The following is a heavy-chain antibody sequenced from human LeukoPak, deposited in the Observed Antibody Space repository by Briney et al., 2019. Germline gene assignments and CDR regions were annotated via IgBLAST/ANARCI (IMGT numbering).Heavy chain of an antibody. J-gene: IGHJ4*02. CDR2: IYPGDSDT. CDR1: GYSFSRYW. Sequence: KRGEPLKISCKGSGYSFSRYWIGWVRQMPGKGLEWMGIIYPGDSDTRYSPSFQGQVTISADKSISTAYLQWSSLKASDTAMYYCARHRSSSYGYHYFDYWGQGTLVTVSS. V-gene: IGHV5-51*01. D-gene: IGHD5-18*01. CDR3: ARHRSSSYGYHYFDY.